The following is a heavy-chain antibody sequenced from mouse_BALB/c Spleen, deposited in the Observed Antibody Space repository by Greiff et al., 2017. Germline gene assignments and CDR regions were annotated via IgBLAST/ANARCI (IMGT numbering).Heavy chain of an antibody. CDR3: TRNYDGDYYAMDY. Sequence: EVMLVESGGGLVKPGGSLKLSCAASGFTFSSYTMSWVRQTPEKRLEWVATISSGGSYTYYPDSVKGRFTISRDNATNTLYLQMSSLKSEDTAMYYCTRNYDGDYYAMDYWGHGTSVTVSS. D-gene: IGHD2-4*01. V-gene: IGHV5-6-4*01. CDR2: ISSGGSYT. J-gene: IGHJ4*01. CDR1: GFTFSSYT.